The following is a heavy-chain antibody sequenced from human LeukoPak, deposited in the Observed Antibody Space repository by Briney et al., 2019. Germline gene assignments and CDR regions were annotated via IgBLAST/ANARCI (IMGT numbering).Heavy chain of an antibody. D-gene: IGHD3-10*01. Sequence: GGSLRLSCAASGFTFSSYETIWVRQAPGKGLEWVSYISSSGNTIYYADSVKGRFTISRDNAKNSLYLQMNSLRAEDTAIYYCARVHYYGSGTDFWGQGTLVSVSS. CDR3: ARVHYYGSGTDF. V-gene: IGHV3-48*03. CDR1: GFTFSSYE. J-gene: IGHJ4*02. CDR2: ISSSGNTI.